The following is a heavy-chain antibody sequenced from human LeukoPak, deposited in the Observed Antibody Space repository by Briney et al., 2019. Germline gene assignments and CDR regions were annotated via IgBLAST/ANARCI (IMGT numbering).Heavy chain of an antibody. V-gene: IGHV4-4*07. CDR1: GASITGHY. D-gene: IGHD3-16*01. CDR2: IYSTGTT. Sequence: SETLSLTCTVSGASITGHYWSWLRQPAGNALEWLGRIYSTGTTAYNASFTSRLTMSEDTSKSQLSLKLNSVTAADTAVYYCVRVGEIWSNGGYFDSWGQGNPVTVSS. CDR3: VRVGEIWSNGGYFDS. J-gene: IGHJ4*01.